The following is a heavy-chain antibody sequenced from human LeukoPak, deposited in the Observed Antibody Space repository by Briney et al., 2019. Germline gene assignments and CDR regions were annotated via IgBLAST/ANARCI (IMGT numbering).Heavy chain of an antibody. Sequence: GGSLRLSCAASGFTFSDYYMSWIRQAPGKGLERVSYISSSGSTIYYADSVKGRFTISRDNAKNSLYLQMNSLRAEDTAVYYCARSSSWQYYYYGMDVWGQGTTVTVSS. J-gene: IGHJ6*02. V-gene: IGHV3-11*01. CDR3: ARSSSWQYYYYGMDV. CDR2: ISSSGSTI. D-gene: IGHD6-13*01. CDR1: GFTFSDYY.